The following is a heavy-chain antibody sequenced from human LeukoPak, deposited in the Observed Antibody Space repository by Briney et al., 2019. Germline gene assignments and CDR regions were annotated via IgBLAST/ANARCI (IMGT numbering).Heavy chain of an antibody. D-gene: IGHD4-17*01. CDR3: ARDPNGDYIGAFDI. J-gene: IGHJ3*02. Sequence: GGSLRLSCAASGFTLSNYDMSWVRQVPGKGLEWVSTISGSGASTYYADSVKGRFTISRDNSKNTLYLQMNSLRAEDTAVYYCARDPNGDYIGAFDILGQGTMVTVSS. CDR1: GFTLSNYD. V-gene: IGHV3-23*01. CDR2: ISGSGAST.